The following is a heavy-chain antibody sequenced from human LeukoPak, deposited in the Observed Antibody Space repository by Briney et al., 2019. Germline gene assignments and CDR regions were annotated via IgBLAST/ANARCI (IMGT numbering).Heavy chain of an antibody. V-gene: IGHV3-30*02. CDR2: IRYDGSNK. J-gene: IGHJ4*02. CDR3: AKDRIVVVPAALDY. CDR1: GFTFSSYG. Sequence: PGGSLRLSCAASGFTFSSYGMHWVRQAPGKGLEWVAFIRYDGSNKYYADSVKGRFTISRDNSKNTLYLQMNSLRAEDTAVYYCAKDRIVVVPAALDYWGQGTWSPSPQ. D-gene: IGHD2-2*01.